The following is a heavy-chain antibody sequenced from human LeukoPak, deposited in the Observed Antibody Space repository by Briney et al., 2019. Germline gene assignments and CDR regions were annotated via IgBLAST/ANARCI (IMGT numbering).Heavy chain of an antibody. CDR3: ARGFDYGEDY. Sequence: PSETLSLTCAVYGGSFSGYYWSWIRQPPGKGLEWIGEINHSGSTNYNPSLKSRVTISVDTSKNQFSLKLSSVTAADTAVYYCARGFDYGEDYWGQGTLVTVSS. CDR2: INHSGST. D-gene: IGHD4-17*01. J-gene: IGHJ4*02. CDR1: GGSFSGYY. V-gene: IGHV4-34*01.